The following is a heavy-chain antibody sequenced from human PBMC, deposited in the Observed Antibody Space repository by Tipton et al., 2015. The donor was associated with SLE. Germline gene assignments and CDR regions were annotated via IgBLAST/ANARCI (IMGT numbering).Heavy chain of an antibody. V-gene: IGHV4-31*03. CDR3: ARRGYCSGGKWYSTRYYYDRDV. D-gene: IGHD2-15*01. Sequence: LRLSCTVSGGSISSGGYYWSWIRQHPGKGLEWIGYIYYSGSTYYNPSLKSRVTISVDTSKNQFSLKLNSVTAADTAVYYCARRGYCSGGKWYSTRYYYDRDVWGQGTTVTVSS. J-gene: IGHJ6*01. CDR2: IYYSGST. CDR1: GGSISSGGYY.